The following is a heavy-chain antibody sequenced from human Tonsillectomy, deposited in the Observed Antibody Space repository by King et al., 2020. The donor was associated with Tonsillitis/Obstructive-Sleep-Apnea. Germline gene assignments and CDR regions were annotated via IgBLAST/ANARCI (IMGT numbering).Heavy chain of an antibody. D-gene: IGHD3-22*01. CDR1: GFTFSSYS. Sequence: VQLVESGGGLVQPGGSLRLSCAASGFTFSSYSMNWVRQAPGKGLEWVSYISSSSSTIYYADSVKGRFTISRDNAKNSLYLQMNSLRDEDTAVYYCVLYYYDSSGYYMGGYFDYWGQGTLVTVSS. CDR2: ISSSSSTI. V-gene: IGHV3-48*02. J-gene: IGHJ4*02. CDR3: VLYYYDSSGYYMGGYFDY.